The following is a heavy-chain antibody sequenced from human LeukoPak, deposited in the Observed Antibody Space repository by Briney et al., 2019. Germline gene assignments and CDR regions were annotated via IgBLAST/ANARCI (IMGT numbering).Heavy chain of an antibody. Sequence: GESLKISCKGSGYIFTSYWIGWVRQMPGKGLEWMGIVYPGDSDTRYSPSFQGQVTISADKSTRTAYPQWSSLKASGTAMYYCARGPSAGYFDYWGQGTLVTVSS. CDR2: VYPGDSDT. CDR1: GYIFTSYW. J-gene: IGHJ4*02. V-gene: IGHV5-51*01. D-gene: IGHD3-10*01. CDR3: ARGPSAGYFDY.